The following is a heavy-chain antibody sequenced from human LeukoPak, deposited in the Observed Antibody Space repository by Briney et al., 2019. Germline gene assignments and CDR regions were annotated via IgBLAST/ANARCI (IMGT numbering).Heavy chain of an antibody. CDR3: ARGSDYGDLYYYYGMDV. D-gene: IGHD4-17*01. J-gene: IGHJ6*02. CDR1: GYTFTSYG. V-gene: IGHV1-18*01. Sequence: ASVKVSCKASGYTFTSYGISWVRQAPGQGLEWMGWISAYNGNTNYAQKLQGRVTMTTDTSTSTAYMELRSLRSDDTAVYYCARGSDYGDLYYYYGMDVWGQGTTVTVSS. CDR2: ISAYNGNT.